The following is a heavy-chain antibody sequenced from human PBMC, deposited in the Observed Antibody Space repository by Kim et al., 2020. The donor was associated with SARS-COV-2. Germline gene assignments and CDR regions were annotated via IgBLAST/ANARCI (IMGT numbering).Heavy chain of an antibody. D-gene: IGHD3-9*01. CDR1: GGSISSYY. V-gene: IGHV4-59*08. CDR3: ARHDEETDYDILTGYPI. CDR2: IYYSGST. Sequence: SETLSLTCTVSGGSISSYYWSWIRQPPGKGLEWIGYIYYSGSTNYNPSLKSRVTISVDTSKNQFSLKLSSVTAADTAVYYCARHDEETDYDILTGYPIWGQGTLVTVSS. J-gene: IGHJ4*02.